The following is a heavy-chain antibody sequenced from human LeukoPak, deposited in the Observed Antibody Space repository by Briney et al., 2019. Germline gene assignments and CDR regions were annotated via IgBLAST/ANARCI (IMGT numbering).Heavy chain of an antibody. CDR3: ARNRGIITIFGVVITTAFDI. CDR1: GFSISSHW. Sequence: GGSLRLSCVASGFSISSHWMSWVRQAPGKGLEWVASLKEDVSARNLVDSVKGRFTISTDNAKNSLNLQMNSLRVEDTAVYYCARNRGIITIFGVVITTAFDIWGQGTMVTVSS. J-gene: IGHJ3*02. V-gene: IGHV3-7*01. D-gene: IGHD3-3*01. CDR2: LKEDVSAR.